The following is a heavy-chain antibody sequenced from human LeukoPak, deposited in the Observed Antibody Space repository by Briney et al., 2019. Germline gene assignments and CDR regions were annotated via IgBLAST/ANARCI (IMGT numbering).Heavy chain of an antibody. CDR3: ARAPGVITFDY. CDR2: IYYSGSA. V-gene: IGHV4-30-4*01. CDR1: GGSISSGDYY. Sequence: SQTLSLTCTVSGGSISSGDYYWSWIRQPPGKGLEWIGYIYYSGSAYYNPSLKSRVTISVDTSKNQFSLKLSSVTAADTAVYYCARAPGVITFDYWGQGTLVTVSS. D-gene: IGHD3-16*02. J-gene: IGHJ4*02.